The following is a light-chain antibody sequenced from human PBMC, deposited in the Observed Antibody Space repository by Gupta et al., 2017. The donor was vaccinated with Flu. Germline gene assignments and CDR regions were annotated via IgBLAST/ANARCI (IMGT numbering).Light chain of an antibody. Sequence: QSALTQPPSVSGSPGQSVTISCTGTSSDVGSYNRVSWYQQPPGTAPKLMMYEVSNRPSGVPDRFSGSKSGNTASLTISGLQAEDEADYYCSLYTSSSTPQVVFGGGTKLTVL. CDR3: SLYTSSSTPQVV. J-gene: IGLJ2*01. CDR2: EVS. CDR1: SSDVGSYNR. V-gene: IGLV2-18*01.